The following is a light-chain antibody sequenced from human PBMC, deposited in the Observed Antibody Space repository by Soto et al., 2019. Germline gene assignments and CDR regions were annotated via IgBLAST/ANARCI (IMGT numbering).Light chain of an antibody. CDR1: SSDVGGYNY. CDR3: SSYTSSSTLV. J-gene: IGLJ2*01. V-gene: IGLV2-14*01. CDR2: EVS. Sequence: QSALTQPASVSGSPGQSITISCTGTSSDVGGYNYVSWYQQDPGIAPKLMISEVSNRPSGVSNRFSGSKSGNTASLTISGLQAEDEADYYCSSYTSSSTLVFGGGTKVTVL.